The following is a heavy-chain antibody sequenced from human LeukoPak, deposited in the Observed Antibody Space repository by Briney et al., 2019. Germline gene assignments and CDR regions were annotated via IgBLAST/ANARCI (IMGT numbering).Heavy chain of an antibody. CDR3: ARGPRVEWEQRDFDY. D-gene: IGHD1-26*01. Sequence: GGSLRLSCAASGFTFSSYSMNWVRQAPGKGLEWVSSISSSSSYIYYADSVKGRFTISRDNAKNSLYLQMNSLRAEDTAVYYCARGPRVEWEQRDFDYWGQGTLVTVSS. V-gene: IGHV3-21*01. CDR1: GFTFSSYS. J-gene: IGHJ4*02. CDR2: ISSSSSYI.